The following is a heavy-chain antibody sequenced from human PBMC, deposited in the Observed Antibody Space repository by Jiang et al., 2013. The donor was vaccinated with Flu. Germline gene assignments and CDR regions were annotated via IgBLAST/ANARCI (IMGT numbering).Heavy chain of an antibody. J-gene: IGHJ4*02. V-gene: IGHV1-46*03. CDR2: INPSGGST. D-gene: IGHD3-9*01. Sequence: GAEVKKPGASVKVSCKASGYTFTSYYMHWVRQAPGQGLEWMGIINPSGGSTSYAQKFQGRVTMTRDTSTSTVYMELSSLRSEDTAVYYCARDEMGSAYYDILTGYYFFDYWGQGTLVTVSS. CDR3: ARDEMGSAYYDILTGYYFFDY. CDR1: GYTFTSYY.